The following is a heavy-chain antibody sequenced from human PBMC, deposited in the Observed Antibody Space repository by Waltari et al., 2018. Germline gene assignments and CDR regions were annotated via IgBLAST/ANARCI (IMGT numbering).Heavy chain of an antibody. CDR3: ARTPDSSGYDY. D-gene: IGHD6-19*01. Sequence: QLQLQASGPGLVKPSETLSLTCTVSGGSISSSSYYWGWIRQPPGKGLEWIGTIYYSGSTDSTPSLKSRVTISVDTSKNQFSLKLSSVTAADTAVYYCARTPDSSGYDYWGQGILVTVSS. CDR1: GGSISSSSYY. V-gene: IGHV4-39*01. CDR2: IYYSGST. J-gene: IGHJ4*02.